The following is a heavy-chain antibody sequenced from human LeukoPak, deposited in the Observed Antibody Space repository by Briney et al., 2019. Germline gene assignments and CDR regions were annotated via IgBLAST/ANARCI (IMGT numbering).Heavy chain of an antibody. J-gene: IGHJ4*02. D-gene: IGHD6-6*01. V-gene: IGHV3-20*04. CDR3: ASAQAARRFLFDY. CDR2: INWNGGST. Sequence: PGGSLRLSCAASGFTFDDYGMSWVRQAPGKGLEWVSGINWNGGSTGYADSVKGRFTISRDNAMNSLYLQMNSLRAEDTAVYYCASAQAARRFLFDYWGQGTLVTVSS. CDR1: GFTFDDYG.